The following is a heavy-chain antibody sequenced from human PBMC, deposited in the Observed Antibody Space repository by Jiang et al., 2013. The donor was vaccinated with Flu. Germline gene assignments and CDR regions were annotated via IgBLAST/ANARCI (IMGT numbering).Heavy chain of an antibody. J-gene: IGHJ4*02. V-gene: IGHV3-33*01. Sequence: LLESGGGVVQPGRSLRLSCAASGFTFSSYGMHWVRQAPGKGLEWVAVIWNDGSNKYYAGSVKGRFTISRDNSKNTLYLQMNSLRAEDTAVYYCARDPRGSSAWYELDYWGQGTLVTVSS. CDR3: ARDPRGSSAWYELDY. D-gene: IGHD6-13*01. CDR1: GFTFSSYG. CDR2: IWNDGSNK.